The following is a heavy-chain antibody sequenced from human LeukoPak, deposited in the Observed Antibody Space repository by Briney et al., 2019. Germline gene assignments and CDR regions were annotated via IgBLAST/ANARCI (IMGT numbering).Heavy chain of an antibody. CDR3: AKDRIHGYSYYGMDV. CDR1: GFTFSSYA. Sequence: GGSLRLSCAASGFTFSSYAMHWVRQAPGKGLEWVAVISYDGSNKYYADSVKGRFTISRDNSKNTLYLQMNSLRAEDTAVYYCAKDRIHGYSYYGMDVWGQGTTVTVSS. CDR2: ISYDGSNK. V-gene: IGHV3-30*04. D-gene: IGHD6-13*01. J-gene: IGHJ6*02.